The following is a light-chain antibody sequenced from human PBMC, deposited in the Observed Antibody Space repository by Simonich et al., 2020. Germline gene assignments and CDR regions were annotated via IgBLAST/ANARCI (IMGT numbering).Light chain of an antibody. J-gene: IGLJ3*02. CDR3: VLYMGSGIWV. V-gene: IGLV8-61*01. CDR2: SKN. CDR1: SGSVSTSYY. Sequence: QTVVTQEPSFSVSPGGTVTLTCGLSSGSVSTSYYPSWYQQTPGQAQRTLIYSKNPRSSGVPDRFSGSILGNKAALTITGAQADDESDYYCVLYMGSGIWVFGGGTKLTVL.